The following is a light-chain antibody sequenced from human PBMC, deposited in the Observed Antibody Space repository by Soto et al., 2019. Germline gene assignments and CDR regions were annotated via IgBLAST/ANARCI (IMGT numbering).Light chain of an antibody. CDR2: AAS. J-gene: IGKJ3*01. V-gene: IGKV1-39*01. CDR3: QQSYSTPLFT. Sequence: DIQMTQSPSSLSASVGDRVTISCRASQGIRDDLGWYQQKPGKAPKLLIYAASSLQSGVPSRFSGSGSGTDFTLTISSLQPEDFATYYCQQSYSTPLFTFGPGTKVDIK. CDR1: QGIRDD.